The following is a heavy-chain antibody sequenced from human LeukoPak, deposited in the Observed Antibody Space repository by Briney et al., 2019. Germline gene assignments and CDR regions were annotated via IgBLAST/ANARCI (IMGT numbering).Heavy chain of an antibody. V-gene: IGHV3-30-3*01. CDR3: ARDTYYDFWSGYYSGYYYGMDV. D-gene: IGHD3-3*01. CDR1: GFTFSSYA. J-gene: IGHJ6*02. Sequence: GGSLRLSCAASGFTFSSYAMHWARQAPGKGLEWVAVISYDGSNKYYADSVKGRFTNSRDNSKNTLYLQMNSLRAEDTAVYYCARDTYYDFWSGYYSGYYYGMDVWGQGTTVTVSS. CDR2: ISYDGSNK.